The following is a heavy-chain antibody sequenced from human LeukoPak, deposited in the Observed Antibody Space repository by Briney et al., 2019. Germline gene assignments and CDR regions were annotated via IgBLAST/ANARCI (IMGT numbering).Heavy chain of an antibody. Sequence: SETLSLTCTVSGGSISSSSYYWGWLRQPPGKGLEWIESIYYSGSTYYNPSLKSRVIISVDTSNNQFSLKLSSVTAADTAVYYCASDSSGYYFFDYWGQGTLVTVSS. V-gene: IGHV4-39*01. CDR2: IYYSGST. D-gene: IGHD3-22*01. CDR1: GGSISSSSYY. J-gene: IGHJ4*02. CDR3: ASDSSGYYFFDY.